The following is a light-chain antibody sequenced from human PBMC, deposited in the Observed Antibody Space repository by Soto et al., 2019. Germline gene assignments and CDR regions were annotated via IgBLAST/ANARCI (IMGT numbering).Light chain of an antibody. Sequence: QSVLTQSSSASASLGSSVKLTCTLSSGHSSYIIAWHQQQPGKAPRYLMKLEGSGSYNTGSGVPDRFSGSSSGADRYLTISNLQFEDEAAYYCETWDSNTHTVFGGGTTLTVL. V-gene: IGLV4-60*02. CDR2: LEGSGSY. CDR1: SGHSSYI. J-gene: IGLJ3*02. CDR3: ETWDSNTHTV.